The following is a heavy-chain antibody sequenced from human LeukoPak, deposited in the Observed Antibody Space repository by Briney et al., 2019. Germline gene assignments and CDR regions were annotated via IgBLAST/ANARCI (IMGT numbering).Heavy chain of an antibody. Sequence: GGSLRLSCAASGFTFYDYGMSWVRQAPGKGLEWVSGINWNGGKTGYADSVKGRFSISRDNAKNSLYLQMNSLRVEDTALYYCARGRNYFDYWGQGTLVTVSS. CDR1: GFTFYDYG. V-gene: IGHV3-20*04. CDR3: ARGRNYFDY. CDR2: INWNGGKT. J-gene: IGHJ4*02.